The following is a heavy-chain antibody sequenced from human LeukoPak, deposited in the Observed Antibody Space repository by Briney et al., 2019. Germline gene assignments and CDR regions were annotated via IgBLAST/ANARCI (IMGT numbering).Heavy chain of an antibody. Sequence: SETLSLTCGVYGGSFSSYYWGWIRQPPGKGLEWIGEINHSGTTNYNPSLKSRVTISVDTSKNQFSLKLSSVTAADTAVYYCARGNYYDDRWGQGTLVTVSS. CDR3: ARGNYYDDR. CDR1: GGSFSSYY. D-gene: IGHD3-22*01. J-gene: IGHJ4*02. V-gene: IGHV4-34*01. CDR2: INHSGTT.